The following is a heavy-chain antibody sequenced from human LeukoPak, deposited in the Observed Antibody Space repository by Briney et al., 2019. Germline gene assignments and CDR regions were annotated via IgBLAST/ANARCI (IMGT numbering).Heavy chain of an antibody. J-gene: IGHJ6*02. CDR2: IYYSGST. D-gene: IGHD3-10*01. CDR3: ASGLYYGSGSYYNYYYGMDV. CDR1: GGSISSYY. Sequence: PSETLSLTCTVSGGSISSYYWSWIRQPPGKGLEWIGYIYYSGSTNYNPSPKSRVTISVDTSKNQFSLKLSSVTAAGTAVYYCASGLYYGSGSYYNYYYGMDVWGQGTTVTVSS. V-gene: IGHV4-59*01.